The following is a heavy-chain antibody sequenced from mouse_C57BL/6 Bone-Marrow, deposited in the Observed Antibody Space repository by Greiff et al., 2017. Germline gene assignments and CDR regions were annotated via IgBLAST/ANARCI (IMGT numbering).Heavy chain of an antibody. V-gene: IGHV1-64*01. CDR3: ARWLLRGDY. Sequence: QVQLQQPGAELVKPGASVKLSCKASGYTFTSYWMHWVKQRPGQGLEWIGMIHPNSGSTNYNEKFKSKATLTVDKSSRTAYMQLRSLTYEDSAVXYCARWLLRGDYWGQGNTRTVSS. J-gene: IGHJ2*01. CDR2: IHPNSGST. CDR1: GYTFTSYW. D-gene: IGHD2-3*01.